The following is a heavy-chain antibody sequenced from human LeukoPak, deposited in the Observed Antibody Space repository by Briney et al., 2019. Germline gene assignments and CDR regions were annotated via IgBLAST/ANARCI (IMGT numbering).Heavy chain of an antibody. CDR1: GFTFGTYW. V-gene: IGHV3-7*01. Sequence: GGSLRLSCGASGFTFGTYWMSWVRQARGKGLEWVANINHDGRKKCYVDSVKGRFTISRDNAKNLLYLQMNSLRPEDTAVYYCATVTSYRVDYWGQGTLVTVSS. D-gene: IGHD1-1*01. CDR3: ATVTSYRVDY. J-gene: IGHJ4*02. CDR2: INHDGRKK.